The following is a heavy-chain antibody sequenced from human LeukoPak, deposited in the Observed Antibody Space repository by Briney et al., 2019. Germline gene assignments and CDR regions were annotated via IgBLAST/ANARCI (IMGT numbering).Heavy chain of an antibody. CDR2: INHSGST. D-gene: IGHD3-3*01. V-gene: IGHV4-34*01. CDR3: ARGIITIFGVEP. Sequence: SETLSLTCAVYGGSFSGYYWSWIRQPPGKGLEWIGEINHSGSTNYNPSLKSRVTISVDTSKNQFSLKLSSVTAADTAVYYCARGIITIFGVEPWGQGTLVTVSS. J-gene: IGHJ5*02. CDR1: GGSFSGYY.